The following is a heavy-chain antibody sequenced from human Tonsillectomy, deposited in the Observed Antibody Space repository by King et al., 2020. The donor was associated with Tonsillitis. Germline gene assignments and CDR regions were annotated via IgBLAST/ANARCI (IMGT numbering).Heavy chain of an antibody. CDR3: AKDRKIRTALGGLDM. CDR1: GFTFSGFG. V-gene: IGHV3-30*18. J-gene: IGHJ3*02. Sequence: VQLVESGGGVVQSGGSLRLSCAASGFTFSGFGMHWVRQTPGKGLEWLTLISYEGGDKFYADYVKGRFSISRDNSNNILYLQMNNLGVDDTAVYYCAKDRKIRTALGGLDMWGPGTEVTVSS. D-gene: IGHD2-15*01. CDR2: ISYEGGDK.